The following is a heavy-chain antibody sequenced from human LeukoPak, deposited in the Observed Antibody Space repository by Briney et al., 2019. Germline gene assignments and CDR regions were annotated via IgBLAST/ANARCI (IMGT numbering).Heavy chain of an antibody. D-gene: IGHD6-13*01. V-gene: IGHV3-23*01. CDR3: AKDITPQYSSSSFDY. J-gene: IGHJ4*02. CDR2: LSGSGYST. CDR1: GFTFSSYA. Sequence: GGSLRLSCAASGFTFSSYAMSWVRQAPGKGLEWVSGLSGSGYSTYYADSVKGRFTISRDNAKNSLYLQMNSLRAEDTALYYCAKDITPQYSSSSFDYWGQGTLVTVSS.